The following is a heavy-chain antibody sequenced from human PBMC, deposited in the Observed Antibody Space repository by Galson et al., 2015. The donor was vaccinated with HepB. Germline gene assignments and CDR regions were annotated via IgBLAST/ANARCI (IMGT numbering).Heavy chain of an antibody. CDR3: TREEAALNYYYGMDV. Sequence: SLRLSCAASGFTFSSYSMNWVRQAPGKGLEWVGRIRSNANSYATAYAASVKGRFTISRDDSKNTAYLQMNSLKTEDTAVYYCTREEAALNYYYGMDVWGQGTTVTVSS. V-gene: IGHV3-73*01. J-gene: IGHJ6*02. D-gene: IGHD6-6*01. CDR2: IRSNANSYAT. CDR1: GFTFSSYS.